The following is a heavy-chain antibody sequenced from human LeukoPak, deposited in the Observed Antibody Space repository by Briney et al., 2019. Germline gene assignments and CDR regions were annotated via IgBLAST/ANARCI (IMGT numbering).Heavy chain of an antibody. Sequence: SETVSLTCTVSGGSISSYYWSWIRQPRGKGLEWIGYIYYSGSTNYNPSLKSRVTISVDTSKNQFSLKLSSVTAADTAVYYCARHTGVWGSFDYWGQGTLVTVSS. CDR1: GGSISSYY. V-gene: IGHV4-59*08. CDR2: IYYSGST. J-gene: IGHJ4*02. CDR3: ARHTGVWGSFDY. D-gene: IGHD7-27*01.